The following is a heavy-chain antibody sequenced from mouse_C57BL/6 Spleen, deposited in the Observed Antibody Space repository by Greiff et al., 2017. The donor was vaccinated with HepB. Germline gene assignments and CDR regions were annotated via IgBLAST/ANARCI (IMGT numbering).Heavy chain of an antibody. D-gene: IGHD1-1*01. CDR3: TRAPTVVAPYAMDY. CDR2: ISSGGDYI. Sequence: EVQLVESGEGLVKPGGSLKLSCAASGFTFSSYAMSWVRQTPEKRLEWVAYISSGGDYIYYADTVKGRFTISRDNARNTLYLQMSSLKSEDTAMYYCTRAPTVVAPYAMDYWGQGTSVTVSS. V-gene: IGHV5-9-1*02. CDR1: GFTFSSYA. J-gene: IGHJ4*01.